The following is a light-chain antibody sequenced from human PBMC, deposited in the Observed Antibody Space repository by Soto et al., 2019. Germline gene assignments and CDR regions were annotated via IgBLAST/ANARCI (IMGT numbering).Light chain of an antibody. CDR1: QIISSTY. Sequence: IVMTQSPGTLSLSPGERATLSCRASQIISSTYLAWYQQKPGQAPRLLIYAASKRATGIPDRFSGSGSGTDFTLTISRLEPEDFAVYYCKQYGTSPPFTFGRGTKVDIK. CDR2: AAS. V-gene: IGKV3-20*01. CDR3: KQYGTSPPFT. J-gene: IGKJ3*01.